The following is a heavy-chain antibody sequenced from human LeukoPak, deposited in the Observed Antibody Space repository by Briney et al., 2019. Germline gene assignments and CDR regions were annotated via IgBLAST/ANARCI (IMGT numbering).Heavy chain of an antibody. Sequence: ASVKVSCKASGYTFTSYDINWVRQATGQGLEWMGWMNPNSGNTGYAQKFQGRVTITRNTSISTAYMELSSLRSEDTAVYYCARVGSSTIYDYYMDVWGQGTLVTVSS. V-gene: IGHV1-8*03. J-gene: IGHJ6*03. CDR2: MNPNSGNT. CDR1: GYTFTSYD. CDR3: ARVGSSTIYDYYMDV. D-gene: IGHD2-2*01.